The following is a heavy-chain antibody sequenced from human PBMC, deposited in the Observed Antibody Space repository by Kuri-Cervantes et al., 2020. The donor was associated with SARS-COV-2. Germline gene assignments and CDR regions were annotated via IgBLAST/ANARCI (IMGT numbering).Heavy chain of an antibody. D-gene: IGHD2-21*02. CDR3: ASAFGGAWYYVFDY. J-gene: IGHJ4*02. V-gene: IGHV3-7*01. Sequence: GGSLRLSCAASGFTFSSYWMSWVRQAPGKGLEWVASINQDGSEKYYVDSVKDRFTISRDTAKNSLYLQMNNLRAEDTAVYYCASAFGGAWYYVFDYWGQGTLVTVSS. CDR1: GFTFSSYW. CDR2: INQDGSEK.